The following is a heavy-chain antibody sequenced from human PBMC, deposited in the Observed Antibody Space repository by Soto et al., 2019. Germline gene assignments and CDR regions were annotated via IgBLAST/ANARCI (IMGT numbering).Heavy chain of an antibody. CDR2: INHSGST. CDR3: ARGVIITMVRGVIIVPYYMDV. CDR1: GGSFSGYY. Sequence: SETLSLTCAVYGGSFSGYYWSWIRQPPGKGLEWIGEINHSGSTNYNPSLKSRVTISVDTSKNQFSLKLSSVTAADTAVYYCARGVIITMVRGVIIVPYYMDVWGKGTTVTVSS. D-gene: IGHD3-10*01. J-gene: IGHJ6*03. V-gene: IGHV4-34*01.